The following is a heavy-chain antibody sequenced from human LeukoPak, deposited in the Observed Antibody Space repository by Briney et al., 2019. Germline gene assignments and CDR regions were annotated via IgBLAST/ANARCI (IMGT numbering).Heavy chain of an antibody. V-gene: IGHV4-34*01. CDR1: GGSFSGYY. J-gene: IGHJ4*02. Sequence: SETLSLTCAVYGGSFSGYYWSWIRQPPGKGLEWIGEINHSGSTNYNPSLKSRVTISVDTSKNQFSLKLSSVTAADTAVYYCARGATEDVLLWFGELLPHFDYWGQGTLVTVSS. CDR3: ARGATEDVLLWFGELLPHFDY. D-gene: IGHD3-10*01. CDR2: INHSGST.